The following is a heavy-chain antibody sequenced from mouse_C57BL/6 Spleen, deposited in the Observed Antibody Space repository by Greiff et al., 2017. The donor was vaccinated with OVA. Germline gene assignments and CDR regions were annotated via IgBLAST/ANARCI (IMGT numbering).Heavy chain of an antibody. V-gene: IGHV5-4*03. D-gene: IGHD2-4*01. CDR3: ARCGNDYDGAWFAY. Sequence: EVKLVESGGGLVKPGGSLKLSCAASGFTFSSYAMSWVRQTPEKRLEWVATISDGGSYTYYPDNVKGRFTISRDNAKNNLYLQMSHLKSEDTAMYYCARCGNDYDGAWFAYWGQGTLVTVSA. CDR1: GFTFSSYA. J-gene: IGHJ3*01. CDR2: ISDGGSYT.